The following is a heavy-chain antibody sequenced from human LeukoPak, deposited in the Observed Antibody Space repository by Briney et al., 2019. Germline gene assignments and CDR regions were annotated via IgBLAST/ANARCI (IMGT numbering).Heavy chain of an antibody. CDR2: INPNSGGT. D-gene: IGHD2-2*02. CDR1: GYTFTGYY. Sequence: ASAKVSCKASGYTFTGYYMHWVRQAPGQGLEWMGWINPNSGGTNYAQKFQGRVTMTRDTSISTAYMELSRLRSDDTAVYYCARSPRYCSSTSCYIFDYWGQGTLVTVSS. J-gene: IGHJ4*02. V-gene: IGHV1-2*02. CDR3: ARSPRYCSSTSCYIFDY.